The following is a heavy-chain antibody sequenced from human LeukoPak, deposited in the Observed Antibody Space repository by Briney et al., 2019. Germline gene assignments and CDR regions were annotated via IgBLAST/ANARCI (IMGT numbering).Heavy chain of an antibody. CDR2: INHSGST. Sequence: SETLSLTCAVYGGSFSGYYWSWIRQPPGKGLEWIGEINHSGSTNYNPSLKSRVTISVDTSKNQFSLKLSSVTAADTAVYYCARGHRDGYNYYYMDVWGKGTTVTVSS. V-gene: IGHV4-34*01. CDR3: ARGHRDGYNYYYMDV. D-gene: IGHD5-24*01. CDR1: GGSFSGYY. J-gene: IGHJ6*03.